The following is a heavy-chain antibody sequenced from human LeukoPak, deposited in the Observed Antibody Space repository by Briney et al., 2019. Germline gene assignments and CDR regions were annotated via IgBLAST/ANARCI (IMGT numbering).Heavy chain of an antibody. CDR2: INPNSGGT. V-gene: IGHV1-2*02. Sequence: ASVKVSCKASGYTFTGYHMHWVRQAPGQGLEWMGWINPNSGGTNYAQKFQGRVTMTRDTSISTAFMELRSLRSDDTAVYYCARDGTTYCGGDCYWIDAFDIWGQGTMVTVSS. CDR3: ARDGTTYCGGDCYWIDAFDI. CDR1: GYTFTGYH. J-gene: IGHJ3*02. D-gene: IGHD2-21*02.